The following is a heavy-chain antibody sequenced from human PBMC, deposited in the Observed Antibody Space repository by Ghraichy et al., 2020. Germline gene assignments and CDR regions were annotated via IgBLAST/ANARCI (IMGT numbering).Heavy chain of an antibody. CDR2: IYYSGIT. V-gene: IGHV4-39*01. CDR3: ARRAVTNFDY. J-gene: IGHJ4*02. D-gene: IGHD4-11*01. Sequence: SETLSLTCTVSGGSISISSYYWDWIRQPPGKGLEWIGSIYYSGITYYSPSLKSRVTISVDTSKNQFSLRLSSVTAADTAVYYCARRAVTNFDYWGQGTLVTVSS. CDR1: GGSISISSYY.